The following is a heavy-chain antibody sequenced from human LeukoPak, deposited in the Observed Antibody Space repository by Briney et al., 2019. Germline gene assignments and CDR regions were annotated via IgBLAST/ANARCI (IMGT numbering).Heavy chain of an antibody. Sequence: GVSLRLSCAAWGFTLEEYGMRGVRDARGKGGEGVCGINWNGGSTGYADSVKGRFNISRDNAKNSLYLQMNSLRAEDTALYHCVRDGYYYDSSGYSYWGQGTLVTVSS. CDR1: GFTLEEYG. D-gene: IGHD3-22*01. CDR3: VRDGYYYDSSGYSY. CDR2: INWNGGST. V-gene: IGHV3-20*01. J-gene: IGHJ4*02.